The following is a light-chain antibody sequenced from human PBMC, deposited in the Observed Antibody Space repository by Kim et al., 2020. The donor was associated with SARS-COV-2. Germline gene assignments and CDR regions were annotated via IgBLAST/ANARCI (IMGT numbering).Light chain of an antibody. CDR2: NNY. J-gene: IGLJ1*01. V-gene: IGLV3-21*04. Sequence: APGKTDTITCGTDDTGSKSVHWYQQKPGQAPALVIYNNYVRPSGIPERFSGSNSGNTATLTISRVEAGDEADYYCQVWHTSSDPFVFGTGTKVTVL. CDR1: DTGSKS. CDR3: QVWHTSSDPFV.